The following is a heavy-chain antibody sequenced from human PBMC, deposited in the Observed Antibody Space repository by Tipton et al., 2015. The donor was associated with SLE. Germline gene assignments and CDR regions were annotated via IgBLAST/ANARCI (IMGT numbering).Heavy chain of an antibody. CDR3: ARDARYGDYRDAFDI. CDR1: GFTFSSYW. D-gene: IGHD4-17*01. J-gene: IGHJ3*02. Sequence: SLRLSCAASGFTFSSYWMSWVRQAPGKGLAWVANIKKDGSEKYYVDSVKGRFTISRDNAKNSLYLQMNSLRAEDTAVYYCARDARYGDYRDAFDIWGQGTMVTVSS. V-gene: IGHV3-7*01. CDR2: IKKDGSEK.